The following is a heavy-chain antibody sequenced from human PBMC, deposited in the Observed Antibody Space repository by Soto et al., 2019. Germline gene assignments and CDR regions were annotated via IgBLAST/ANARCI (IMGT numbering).Heavy chain of an antibody. Sequence: QLQLQESGPGQVRPSETLSLTCIVSGVSVRSYTWSWVRQPANKGLAWIGRVFSSVIATYNPSLKSRVSISMDTPENRISLKLDSVTAADAGFYFCARDGMTTGDTWGPGTLVTVS. J-gene: IGHJ4*02. V-gene: IGHV4-4*07. D-gene: IGHD2-21*02. CDR2: VFSSVIA. CDR3: ARDGMTTGDT. CDR1: GVSVRSYT.